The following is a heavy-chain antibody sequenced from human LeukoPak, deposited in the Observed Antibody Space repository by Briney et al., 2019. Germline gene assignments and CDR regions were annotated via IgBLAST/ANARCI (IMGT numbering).Heavy chain of an antibody. V-gene: IGHV3-7*01. J-gene: IGHJ3*02. CDR2: INQNGGER. CDR1: GFRLSGHW. Sequence: GGSLRLSCAASGFRLSGHWMTWVRQAPGKGLEWVAHINQNGGERYYVDSVKGRLTISRDNAKNSLFLHMDSLRAEDTAVYYCAKVGGDRPPDAFDIWGQGTMVTVSS. CDR3: AKVGGDRPPDAFDI. D-gene: IGHD3-16*01.